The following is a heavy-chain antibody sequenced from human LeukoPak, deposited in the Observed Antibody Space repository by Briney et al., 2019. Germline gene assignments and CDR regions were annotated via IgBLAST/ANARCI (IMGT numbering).Heavy chain of an antibody. CDR3: ARHYRFLAWPRSDN. CDR1: GGSISSNNYY. V-gene: IGHV4-39*01. D-gene: IGHD3/OR15-3a*01. Sequence: SETLSLTCTVSGGSISSNNYYWGWIRQPPGKGLEWIGSIYYSGSTYYNPSLTSRVTISVDTSKNQFSLKLSSVTAADTAVYYCARHYRFLAWPRSDNWGQGTLVTVSS. J-gene: IGHJ4*02. CDR2: IYYSGST.